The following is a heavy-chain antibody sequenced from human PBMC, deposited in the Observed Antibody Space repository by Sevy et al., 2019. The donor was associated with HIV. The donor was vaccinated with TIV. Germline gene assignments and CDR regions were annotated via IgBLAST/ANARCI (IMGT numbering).Heavy chain of an antibody. CDR1: GFTFTSYA. J-gene: IGHJ4*02. V-gene: IGHV3-23*01. CDR2: ISGSGGRT. CDR3: AKPTAYVYGSSSDPLPSSRNDY. Sequence: GGSLRLSCAASGFTFTSYAMSWVRQAPGKGLEWVSAISGSGGRTSYADSVKGRFTISRDNSKNTLNLQMNSLRAEETAIYYCAKPTAYVYGSSSDPLPSSRNDYWGQGTLVTVSS. D-gene: IGHD3-10*01.